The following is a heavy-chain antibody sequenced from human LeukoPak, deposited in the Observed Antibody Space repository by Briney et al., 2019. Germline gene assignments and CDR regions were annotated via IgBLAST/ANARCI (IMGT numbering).Heavy chain of an antibody. CDR1: GFTFSTYW. J-gene: IGHJ4*02. V-gene: IGHV4-59*01. CDR3: ARGGFAYYYDSSGYYYFDY. D-gene: IGHD3-22*01. Sequence: PGGSLRLSCSASGFTFSTYWMSWIRQPPGKGLEWIGYIYYSGSTNYNPSLKSRVTISVDTSKNQFSLKLSSVTAADTAVYYCARGGFAYYYDSSGYYYFDYWGQGTLVTVSS. CDR2: IYYSGST.